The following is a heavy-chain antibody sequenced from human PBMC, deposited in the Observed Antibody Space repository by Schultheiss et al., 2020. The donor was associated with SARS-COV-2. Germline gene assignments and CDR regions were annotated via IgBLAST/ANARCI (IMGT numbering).Heavy chain of an antibody. CDR3: ARDFRRSDFWSGNAHWYFDL. CDR2: IYTSGST. J-gene: IGHJ2*01. V-gene: IGHV4-59*10. CDR1: GGSFSGYY. Sequence: SQTLSLTCAVYGGSFSGYYWSWIRQPPGKGLEWIGRIYTSGSTNYNPSLKSRVTISVDTSKNQFSLKLSSVTAADTAVYYCARDFRRSDFWSGNAHWYFDLWGRGTLVTVSS. D-gene: IGHD3-3*01.